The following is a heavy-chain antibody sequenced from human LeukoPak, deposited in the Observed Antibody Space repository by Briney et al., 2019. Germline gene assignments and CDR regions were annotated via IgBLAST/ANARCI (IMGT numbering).Heavy chain of an antibody. CDR3: ARGDWGGYDYVWGSYRSSVPYDY. Sequence: PGGSLRLSCAASGFTVSNSYMSWVRQAPGKGLEWVSIIYGTGTTYYADSVKGRFTISRDNSQNTLYLQMNSLRAEDTAVYYCARGDWGGYDYVWGSYRSSVPYDYWGQGTLVTVSS. V-gene: IGHV3-53*01. J-gene: IGHJ4*02. D-gene: IGHD3-16*02. CDR2: IYGTGTT. CDR1: GFTVSNSY.